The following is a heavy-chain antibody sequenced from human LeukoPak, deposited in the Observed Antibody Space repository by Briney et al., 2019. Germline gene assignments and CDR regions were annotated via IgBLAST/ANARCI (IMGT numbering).Heavy chain of an antibody. Sequence: PGGSLRLSCAASGFTFSTFTMSWVRQAPGKGLEWVSAISGSGGSTYYADSVKGRFTISRDNSKNTLYLQMNSLRAEDTAVYYCAKEGDYPPYFDLWGRGTLVTVSS. V-gene: IGHV3-23*01. CDR1: GFTFSTFT. J-gene: IGHJ2*01. CDR3: AKEGDYPPYFDL. D-gene: IGHD4-11*01. CDR2: ISGSGGST.